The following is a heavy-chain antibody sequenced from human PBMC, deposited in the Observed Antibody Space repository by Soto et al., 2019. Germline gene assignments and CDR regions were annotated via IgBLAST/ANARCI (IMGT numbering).Heavy chain of an antibody. CDR3: TQNGPLRSYYYYYYMDV. Sequence: GGSLRLSCAASGFTFSNAWMSWVRQAPGKGLEWVGRIKSKTDGGTTDYAAPVKGRFTISRDDSKNTLYLQMNSLKTEDTAVYYCTQNGPLRSYYYYYYMDVWGKGTTVTVSS. V-gene: IGHV3-15*01. CDR2: IKSKTDGGTT. D-gene: IGHD2-8*01. J-gene: IGHJ6*03. CDR1: GFTFSNAW.